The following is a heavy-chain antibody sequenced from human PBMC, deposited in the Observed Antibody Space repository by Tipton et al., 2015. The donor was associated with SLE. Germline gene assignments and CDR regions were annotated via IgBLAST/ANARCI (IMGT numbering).Heavy chain of an antibody. V-gene: IGHV3-33*08. CDR1: GFTFSSYG. CDR2: IWYDGSNK. CDR3: ARDPPRAHNAFDI. Sequence: SLRLSCAASGFTFSSYGMHWVRQAPGKGLEWVAVIWYDGSNKYYADSVKGRFTISRDNSKNTLYLQMNSLRAEDTAVYYCARDPPRAHNAFDIWGQGTMVTVSS. J-gene: IGHJ3*02.